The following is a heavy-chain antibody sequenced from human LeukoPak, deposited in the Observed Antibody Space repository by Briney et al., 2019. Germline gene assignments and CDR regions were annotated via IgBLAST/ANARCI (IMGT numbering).Heavy chain of an antibody. CDR1: GFIFSNYK. CDR3: ARDLPTGTYRAYFDN. CDR2: ISSTGGDI. J-gene: IGHJ4*02. Sequence: PGGSLRLSCAGSGFIFSNYKMNWVRQAPGKGLEWVSYISSTGGDIYYADSVKGRFTISRDNAEKSVYLQMNSLRAEDTAVYYCARDLPTGTYRAYFDNWGQGTLVTVSS. D-gene: IGHD1-26*01. V-gene: IGHV3-48*03.